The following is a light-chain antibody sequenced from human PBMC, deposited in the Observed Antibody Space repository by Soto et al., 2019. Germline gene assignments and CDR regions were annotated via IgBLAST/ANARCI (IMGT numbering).Light chain of an antibody. CDR3: QQYGSSGT. Sequence: EIVLAQSPATLSLSPGGGATVSCRASQSVGRNLAWYQQKPGQAPRLLIYGASNRATGIPDRFSGSGSGTDFTLTISRLEPEDFAVYYCQQYGSSGTFGQGTKVDIK. CDR2: GAS. J-gene: IGKJ1*01. CDR1: QSVGRN. V-gene: IGKV3-20*01.